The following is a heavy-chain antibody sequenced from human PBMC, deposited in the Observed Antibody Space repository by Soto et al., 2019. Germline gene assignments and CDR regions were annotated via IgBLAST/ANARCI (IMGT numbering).Heavy chain of an antibody. V-gene: IGHV3-33*01. Sequence: GGSLRLSCAASGFTFSSYGMHWVRQAPGKGLEWVAVIWYDGSNKYYADSVKGRFTISRDNSKNTLYLQMNSLRAEDTAVYYCARSLLIMTTHIDYWGQGTLVTVSS. D-gene: IGHD4-17*01. CDR1: GFTFSSYG. J-gene: IGHJ4*02. CDR2: IWYDGSNK. CDR3: ARSLLIMTTHIDY.